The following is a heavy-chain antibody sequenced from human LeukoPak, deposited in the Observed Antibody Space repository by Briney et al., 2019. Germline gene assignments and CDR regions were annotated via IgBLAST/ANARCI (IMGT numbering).Heavy chain of an antibody. V-gene: IGHV4-39*07. CDR3: ARLIGYCSGGSCDNRIDY. J-gene: IGHJ4*02. CDR2: ITYSGST. Sequence: SETLSLTCTVSGGSITSNSYYWGWIRQPPGKGLEWIGSITYSGSTYYNPSLKRRVTISIDTSKNQFSLKLSSVTAADTAMYYCARLIGYCSGGSCDNRIDYWGQGTLVTVSS. CDR1: GGSITSNSYY. D-gene: IGHD2-15*01.